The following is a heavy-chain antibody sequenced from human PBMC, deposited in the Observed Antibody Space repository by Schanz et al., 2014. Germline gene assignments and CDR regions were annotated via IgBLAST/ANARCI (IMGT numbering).Heavy chain of an antibody. CDR2: IPVGNNYI. J-gene: IGHJ6*02. Sequence: EVQLVESGGGLVKPGGSLRLSCAASGFTFSSYSMHWIRQAPGKGLEWVSYIPVGNNYIYYADSVKGRFTISRDNPKNSLYLQMNSLRVEDTAVYYCARRITGTHHNPYYHGMDVWGQGTTVTVSS. CDR3: ARRITGTHHNPYYHGMDV. D-gene: IGHD1-20*01. V-gene: IGHV3-21*04. CDR1: GFTFSSYS.